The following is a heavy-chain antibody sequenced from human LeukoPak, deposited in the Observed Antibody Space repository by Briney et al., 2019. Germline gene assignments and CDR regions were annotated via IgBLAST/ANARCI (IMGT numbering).Heavy chain of an antibody. CDR2: ISAYNGNT. CDR1: GYTFTSYG. D-gene: IGHD4-17*01. Sequence: ASVKVSCKASGYTFTSYGISWVRQAPGQGLEWMGWISAYNGNTNYSQKLQGRVTMTTDTSTSTDYLELRSLRSDDTAVYYCARESNYGDYVDGYWGQGTLVTVSS. J-gene: IGHJ4*02. CDR3: ARESNYGDYVDGY. V-gene: IGHV1-18*01.